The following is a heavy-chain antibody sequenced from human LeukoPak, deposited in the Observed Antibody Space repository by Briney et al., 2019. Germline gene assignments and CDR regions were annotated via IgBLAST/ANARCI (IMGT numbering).Heavy chain of an antibody. Sequence: ASVKVSCKSSGYTFTSYDINWVRQATGQGLVWMGWMNPNSGNTGYAQKFQGRVTMTRNTSISTAYMELNSLRSEDTAVYYCARGRGVNWNDGDYWGQGTLVTVSS. CDR3: ARGRGVNWNDGDY. D-gene: IGHD1-1*01. CDR1: GYTFTSYD. CDR2: MNPNSGNT. J-gene: IGHJ4*02. V-gene: IGHV1-8*01.